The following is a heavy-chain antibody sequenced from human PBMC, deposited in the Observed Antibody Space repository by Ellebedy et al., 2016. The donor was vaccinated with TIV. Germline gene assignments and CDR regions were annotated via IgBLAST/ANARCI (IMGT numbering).Heavy chain of an antibody. CDR2: ISSSGSTI. V-gene: IGHV3-11*01. D-gene: IGHD2-21*01. J-gene: IGHJ3*02. CDR3: ARVPTYCGGDCYPESPDAFDI. Sequence: GESLKISXAASGFTFSDYYMSWIRQAPGKGLEWVSYISSSGSTIYYADSVKGRFTISRDNAKNPLYLQMNSMRAEDTAVYYCARVPTYCGGDCYPESPDAFDIWGQGTMVIVSS. CDR1: GFTFSDYY.